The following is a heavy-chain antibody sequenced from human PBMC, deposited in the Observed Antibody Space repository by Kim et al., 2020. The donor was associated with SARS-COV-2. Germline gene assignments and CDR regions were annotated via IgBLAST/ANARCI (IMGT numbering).Heavy chain of an antibody. D-gene: IGHD6-19*01. CDR1: GGSISSSSYY. V-gene: IGHV4-39*01. J-gene: IGHJ4*02. Sequence: SETLSPTCTVSGGSISSSSYYWGWIRQPPGKGLEWIGSIYYSGSTYYNPSLKSRVTISVDTSKNQFSLKLSSVTAADTAVYYCASLAVAGRGYWGQGTLVTVSS. CDR3: ASLAVAGRGY. CDR2: IYYSGST.